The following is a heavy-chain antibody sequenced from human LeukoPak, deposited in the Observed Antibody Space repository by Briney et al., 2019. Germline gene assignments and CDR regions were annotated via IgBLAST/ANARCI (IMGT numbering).Heavy chain of an antibody. CDR2: INLKSGYT. J-gene: IGHJ4*02. D-gene: IGHD7-27*01. CDR1: GYTFTEYF. CDR3: ARDLASTANWEFDY. V-gene: IGHV1-2*06. Sequence: ASVKVSCKASGYTFTEYFMQWVRQAPGQGPEWMGRINLKSGYTEDSQDFQGRFTMTRDTSINTAYMELSSLRSDDTAIYYCARDLASTANWEFDYWGQGTPVTVSP.